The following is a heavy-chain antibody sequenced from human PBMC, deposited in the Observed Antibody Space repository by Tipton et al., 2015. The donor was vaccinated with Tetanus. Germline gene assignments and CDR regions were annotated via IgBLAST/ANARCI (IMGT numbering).Heavy chain of an antibody. J-gene: IGHJ5*02. CDR2: IYYSGST. V-gene: IGHV4-31*03. D-gene: IGHD5-24*01. CDR3: ARGSVNRVEMAS. CDR1: GGSISSGGYY. Sequence: TLSLTCTVSGGSISSGGYYWSWIRQHPGKGLEWIGYIYYSGSTYYNPSLKSRVTISVDTSKNQFSLKLSSVTAADTAVYYCARGSVNRVEMASWGQGTLVTVSS.